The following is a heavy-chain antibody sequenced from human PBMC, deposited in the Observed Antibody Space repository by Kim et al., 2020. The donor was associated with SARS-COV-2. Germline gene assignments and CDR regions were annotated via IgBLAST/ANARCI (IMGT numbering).Heavy chain of an antibody. Sequence: PTRKSRVTIAVATSKNQFSLKLSSVTAADTAVYYCARGGYYYDSSGYYWGRGTLVTVSS. CDR3: ARGGYYYDSSGYY. D-gene: IGHD3-22*01. V-gene: IGHV4-34*01. J-gene: IGHJ4*02.